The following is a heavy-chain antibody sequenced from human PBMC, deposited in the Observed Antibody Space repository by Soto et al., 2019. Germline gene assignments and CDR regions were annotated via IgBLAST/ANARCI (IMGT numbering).Heavy chain of an antibody. J-gene: IGHJ4*02. Sequence: SGPTLVKPTQTLTLTCTFSGFSLSTSGVGVGWIRQPPGKALEWLALIYWNDDKRYSPSLKSRLTITKDTSKNQVVLTMTTLDPVDTATYYCAHSGRSGPLTMVRGGGFFDYWGQGTLVTVSS. CDR2: IYWNDDK. CDR3: AHSGRSGPLTMVRGGGFFDY. CDR1: GFSLSTSGVG. V-gene: IGHV2-5*01. D-gene: IGHD3-10*01.